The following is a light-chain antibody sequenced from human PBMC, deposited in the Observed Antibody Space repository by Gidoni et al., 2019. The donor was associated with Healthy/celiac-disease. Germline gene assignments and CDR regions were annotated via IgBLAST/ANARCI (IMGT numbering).Light chain of an antibody. J-gene: IGKJ2*01. CDR2: GAS. CDR3: QQYGSSAMYT. Sequence: ELVFTQSPGTLSLSPGERATLSCRASQSVSSSYLAWYQQKPGQAPRLLIYGASSRATGIPDRFSGSGSGTDFTLTISRMEPEDFAVYYCQQYGSSAMYTFGQGTKLEIK. CDR1: QSVSSSY. V-gene: IGKV3-20*01.